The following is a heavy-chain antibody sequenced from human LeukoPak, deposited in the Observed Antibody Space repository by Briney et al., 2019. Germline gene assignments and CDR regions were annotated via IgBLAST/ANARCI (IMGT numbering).Heavy chain of an antibody. CDR3: ARDLRVFKVVVPQPGY. V-gene: IGHV6-1*01. CDR1: GDSVSSNSAA. CDR2: TYYRSKWYN. D-gene: IGHD2-2*01. Sequence: QTLSLTCAISGDSVSSNSAAWNWIRQSPSRGLEWLGRTYYRSKWYNDYAVSVKSRITINPDTSKNQFSLQLNSVTPEDTAVYYCARDLRVFKVVVPQPGYWGQGTLVTVSS. J-gene: IGHJ4*02.